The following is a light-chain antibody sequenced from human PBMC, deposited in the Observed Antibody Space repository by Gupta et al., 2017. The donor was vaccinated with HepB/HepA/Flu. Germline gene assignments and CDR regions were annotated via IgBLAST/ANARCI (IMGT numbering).Light chain of an antibody. CDR1: SSNIGGNYD. V-gene: IGLV1-40*01. CDR3: QSYDSSLSGYV. J-gene: IGLJ1*01. Sequence: QSVLTQPPSVSGAPGQRVAISCTGSSSNIGGNYDVHWYQQLPGTAPKLLIYGNSNRPSGVPDRFSGSKSGTSASLAITGLQAEDEADYYCQSYDSSLSGYVVGTGTKVTVL. CDR2: GNS.